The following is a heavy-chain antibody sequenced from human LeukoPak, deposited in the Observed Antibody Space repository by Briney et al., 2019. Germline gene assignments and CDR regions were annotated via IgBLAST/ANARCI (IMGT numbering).Heavy chain of an antibody. D-gene: IGHD2-2*01. V-gene: IGHV4-39*01. CDR1: GGSISSSSYY. CDR3: ALGRTSLLRSYYYYMDV. CDR2: IYYSGST. J-gene: IGHJ6*03. Sequence: SETLSLTCPVSGGSISSSSYYWGWIRQPPGKGLEWIGSIYYSGSTYYNPSLKSRVTISVDTSKNQFSLKLSSVTAADTAVYYCALGRTSLLRSYYYYMDVWGKGTTVTVSS.